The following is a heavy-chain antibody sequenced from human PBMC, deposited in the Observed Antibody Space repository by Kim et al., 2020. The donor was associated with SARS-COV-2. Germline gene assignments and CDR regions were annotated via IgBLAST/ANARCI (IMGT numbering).Heavy chain of an antibody. Sequence: GGSLRLSCAASGFTFSDYYMSWIRQAPGKGLEWVSYISSSGSTIYYADSVKGRFTISRDNAKNSLYLQMNSLRAEDTAVYYCARDHKYSSGWLEVVWDTNRYYGMDVWGQGTTVTVSS. D-gene: IGHD6-19*01. CDR2: ISSSGSTI. CDR1: GFTFSDYY. J-gene: IGHJ6*02. CDR3: ARDHKYSSGWLEVVWDTNRYYGMDV. V-gene: IGHV3-11*01.